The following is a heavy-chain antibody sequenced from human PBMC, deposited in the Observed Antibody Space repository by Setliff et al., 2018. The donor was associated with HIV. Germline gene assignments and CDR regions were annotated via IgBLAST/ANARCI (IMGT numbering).Heavy chain of an antibody. CDR1: GYTFTTYS. J-gene: IGHJ4*02. V-gene: IGHV1-3*03. D-gene: IGHD3-10*01. Sequence: ASVKVSCKASGYTFTTYSMHWVRQAPGQSLEWMGWINVGNGDTKYSQEFQGRVTITRDTSANTAYMELSSLRSDDMAVYFCARGALLGVFDFDHWGQGTLVTDSS. CDR2: INVGNGDT. CDR3: ARGALLGVFDFDH.